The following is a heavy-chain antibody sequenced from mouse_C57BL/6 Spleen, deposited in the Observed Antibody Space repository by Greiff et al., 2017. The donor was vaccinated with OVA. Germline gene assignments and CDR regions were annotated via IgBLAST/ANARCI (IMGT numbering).Heavy chain of an antibody. D-gene: IGHD1-1*01. V-gene: IGHV3-6*01. CDR1: GYSITSGYY. CDR3: ARTLYYYGSSPGYFDY. J-gene: IGHJ2*01. CDR2: ISYDGSN. Sequence: EVQLQESGPGLVKPSQSLSLTCSVTGYSITSGYYWNWIRQFPGNKLEWMGYISYDGSNNYNPSLKNRISITRDTSKNQFFLKLNSVTTEDTATYYCARTLYYYGSSPGYFDYWGQGTTLTVSS.